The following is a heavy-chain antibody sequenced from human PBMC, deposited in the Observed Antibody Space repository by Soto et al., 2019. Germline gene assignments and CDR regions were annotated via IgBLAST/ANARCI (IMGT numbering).Heavy chain of an antibody. Sequence: GGSLRLSCAASEFTVSSNYMNWVRQAPGKGLEWVSVIYSGGSTYYADSVRGRFTISRDNAKNTLYLQMNSVRAEDTAVYYCARDPTAVTSRFDPWGQGTLVTVSS. CDR3: ARDPTAVTSRFDP. D-gene: IGHD4-4*01. CDR1: EFTVSSNY. CDR2: IYSGGST. J-gene: IGHJ5*02. V-gene: IGHV3-53*01.